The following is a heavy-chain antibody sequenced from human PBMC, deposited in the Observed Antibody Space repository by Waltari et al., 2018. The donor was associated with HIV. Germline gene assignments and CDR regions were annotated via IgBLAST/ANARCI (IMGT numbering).Heavy chain of an antibody. CDR3: ARRGGRSSPLGY. J-gene: IGHJ4*02. D-gene: IGHD6-13*01. CDR1: GFTFSSYW. Sequence: EVQLVESGGGLVQPGGSLRLSCAASGFTFSSYWMSWVRQAPGKGLEGVGNIKQDGSEMYYVDSVKGRFTISRDNAKNSLYLQMNSLRAEDTAVYFCARRGGRSSPLGYWGQGTLVTISS. V-gene: IGHV3-7*01. CDR2: IKQDGSEM.